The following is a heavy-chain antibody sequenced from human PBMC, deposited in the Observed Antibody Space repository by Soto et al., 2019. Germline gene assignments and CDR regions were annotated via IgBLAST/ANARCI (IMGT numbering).Heavy chain of an antibody. CDR1: GFTFDDYA. CDR2: ISWNSGSI. CDR3: AKTLSVAGLGYYMDV. J-gene: IGHJ6*03. D-gene: IGHD6-19*01. V-gene: IGHV3-9*01. Sequence: EVQLVESGGGLVQPGRSLRLSCAASGFTFDDYAMHWVRQAPGKGLEWVSGISWNSGSIGYADSVKGRFTISRDNAKNSLYLQMNSLRAEDTALYYCAKTLSVAGLGYYMDVWGKGTTVTVSS.